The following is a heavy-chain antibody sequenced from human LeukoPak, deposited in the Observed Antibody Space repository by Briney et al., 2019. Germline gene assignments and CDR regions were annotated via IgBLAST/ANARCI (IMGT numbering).Heavy chain of an antibody. D-gene: IGHD1-26*01. Sequence: GGSLRLSCAASGFTFSSYWMHWVRQAPEKGLVWVSRINSDGSSTNYADSVKGRFIISRDNAKNTLYLQMNSLRAEDTAVYYCAREAPGIVGAHFDYWGQGTLVTVSS. CDR1: GFTFSSYW. CDR2: INSDGSST. CDR3: AREAPGIVGAHFDY. J-gene: IGHJ4*02. V-gene: IGHV3-74*01.